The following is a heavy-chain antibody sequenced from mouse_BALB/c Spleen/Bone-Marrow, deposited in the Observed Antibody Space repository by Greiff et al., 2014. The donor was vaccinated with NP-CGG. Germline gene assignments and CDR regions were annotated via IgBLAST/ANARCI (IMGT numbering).Heavy chain of an antibody. CDR2: INPSTGYA. Sequence: LQESGPELAKPGASVKMSCKASGYTFTDTWIHWIKQRPGQGLEWIGYINPSTGYAEYNQNFKDKATLTVDKSSSTAYMQLRSLTSEDSAVYYCARDYWGQGTTLTVSS. J-gene: IGHJ2*01. CDR1: GYTFTDTW. CDR3: ARDY. V-gene: IGHV1-7*01.